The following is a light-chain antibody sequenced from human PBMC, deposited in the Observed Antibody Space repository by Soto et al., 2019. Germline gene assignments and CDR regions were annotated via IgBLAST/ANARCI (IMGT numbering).Light chain of an antibody. Sequence: QSVLTQPPSVSGAPGQRVTISCTGSSSNIGAGYDVHWYQQFPGTAPKLLIYGNSNRPSGVPDRFSGSKSGTSASLAITGLQAEDEADYCCQSYDSRLSGYVFGTGTKLTVL. J-gene: IGLJ1*01. V-gene: IGLV1-40*01. CDR3: QSYDSRLSGYV. CDR1: SSNIGAGYD. CDR2: GNS.